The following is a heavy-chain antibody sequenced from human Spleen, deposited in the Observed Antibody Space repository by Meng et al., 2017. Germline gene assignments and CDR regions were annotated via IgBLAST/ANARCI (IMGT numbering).Heavy chain of an antibody. D-gene: IGHD3-22*01. V-gene: IGHV4-34*01. Sequence: QVQVQQEGAGMLSPSWTMSLDCAFYDGSFSGYYWSCTRQPPGKGLEWIGKINHSGSTNYNPSLKSRVTISVDTSKNQFSLKLSSVTAADTAVYYCAARGYYLADYWGQGTLVTVSS. J-gene: IGHJ4*02. CDR3: AARGYYLADY. CDR2: INHSGST. CDR1: DGSFSGYY.